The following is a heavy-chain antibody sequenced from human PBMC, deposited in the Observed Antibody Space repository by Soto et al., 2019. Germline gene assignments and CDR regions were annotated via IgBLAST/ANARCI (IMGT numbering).Heavy chain of an antibody. J-gene: IGHJ5*02. CDR2: IYHSGST. CDR1: GYSISSGYY. Sequence: GPGEALETLSLTCAVSGYSISSGYYWGWIRQPPGKGLEWIGSIYHSGSTYYNPSLKSRVTISVDTSKNQFSLKLSSVTAADTAVYYCARDFPLLGYCSSTSCYSRFDPWGQGTLVTVSS. CDR3: ARDFPLLGYCSSTSCYSRFDP. D-gene: IGHD2-2*02. V-gene: IGHV4-38-2*02.